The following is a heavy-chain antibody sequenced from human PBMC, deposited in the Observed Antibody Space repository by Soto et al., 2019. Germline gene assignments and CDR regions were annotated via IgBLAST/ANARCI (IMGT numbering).Heavy chain of an antibody. V-gene: IGHV4-39*01. D-gene: IGHD6-13*01. J-gene: IGHJ5*02. CDR2: IYYSGST. CDR1: GGSISSSSYY. Sequence: SETLSLTCTVSGGSISSSSYYWGWIRQPPGKGLEWIGSIYYSGSTYYNPSLKSRVTISVDTSKNQFSLKLSSVTAADTAVYYCARHPWKVAAAGTGWFDPLGQGTLVTVSS. CDR3: ARHPWKVAAAGTGWFDP.